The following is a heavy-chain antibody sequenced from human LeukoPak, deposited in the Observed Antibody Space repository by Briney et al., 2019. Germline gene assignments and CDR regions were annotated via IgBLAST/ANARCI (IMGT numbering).Heavy chain of an antibody. J-gene: IGHJ6*02. CDR3: ARAKLFGDYYYYGMDV. V-gene: IGHV4-30-4*01. CDR1: GGSISSYY. CDR2: IYYSGST. D-gene: IGHD2-21*01. Sequence: SETLSLTCTVSGGSISSYYWSWIRQTPGKGLEWIAYIYYSGSTYYNPSLKSRVIISVDTSKNQFSLKLTSVTAADTAVYHCARAKLFGDYYYYGMDVWGQGTTVTVSS.